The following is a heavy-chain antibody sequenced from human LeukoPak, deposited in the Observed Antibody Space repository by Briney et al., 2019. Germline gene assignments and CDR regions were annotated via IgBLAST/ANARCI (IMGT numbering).Heavy chain of an antibody. CDR3: TKWGDYDGSTGYYDSDY. Sequence: PGGSLRLSCAASGFTFRNYAMSWVRQAPGKGLEWVSAIVGNGVSTYYADSVQGRFTISRDNFKNTLYLQMNSLRAEDTALYYCTKWGDYDGSTGYYDSDYWGQGTLVTVSS. V-gene: IGHV3-23*01. CDR2: IVGNGVST. D-gene: IGHD3-9*01. J-gene: IGHJ4*02. CDR1: GFTFRNYA.